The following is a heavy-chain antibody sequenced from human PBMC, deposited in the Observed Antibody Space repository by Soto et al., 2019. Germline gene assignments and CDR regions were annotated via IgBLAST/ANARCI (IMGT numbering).Heavy chain of an antibody. Sequence: GGSLRLSCAASGFTFSSYGMHWVRQAPGKGLEWVAVIWYDGSNKYYAGSVKGRFTISRDNSKNTLYLQMNSLRAEDTAVYYCARELGEQWLVYYYYGMDVWGQGTTVTVSS. CDR1: GFTFSSYG. D-gene: IGHD6-19*01. CDR2: IWYDGSNK. CDR3: ARELGEQWLVYYYYGMDV. V-gene: IGHV3-33*01. J-gene: IGHJ6*02.